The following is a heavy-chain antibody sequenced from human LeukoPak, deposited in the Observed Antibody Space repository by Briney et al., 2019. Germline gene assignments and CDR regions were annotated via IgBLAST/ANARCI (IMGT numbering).Heavy chain of an antibody. CDR1: GGSLSCYH. Sequence: SETLSLTFAVYGGSLSCYHWSWIRPPPGKGPEGIREINHSGSTNYNPSPKSRVTISVDTSKNQFSLKLSFVTAADTAVYYCARLQSDYYYYYMDGWGKGTTVTVSS. J-gene: IGHJ6*03. CDR3: ARLQSDYYYYYMDG. CDR2: INHSGST. D-gene: IGHD4-11*01. V-gene: IGHV4-34*01.